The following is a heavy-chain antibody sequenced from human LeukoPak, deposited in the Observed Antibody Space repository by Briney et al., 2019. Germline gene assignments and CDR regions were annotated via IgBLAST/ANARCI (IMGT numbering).Heavy chain of an antibody. CDR2: IGGGDGRA. J-gene: IGHJ6*03. Sequence: GGSLRLSCVASGFTFSNYAMSWVRQAPGKGLEWVSAIGGGDGRAHYAPSVEGRFTISRDTSKSILYLQMNSLRSEDTALYYCAKQAPDYYYYYMDVWGEGTTVTVSS. CDR1: GFTFSNYA. V-gene: IGHV3-23*01. CDR3: AKQAPDYYYYYMDV. D-gene: IGHD6-6*01.